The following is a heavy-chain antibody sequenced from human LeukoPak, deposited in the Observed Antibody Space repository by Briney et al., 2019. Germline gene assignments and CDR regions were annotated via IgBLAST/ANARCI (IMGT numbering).Heavy chain of an antibody. Sequence: SETLSLTCVVYGGSFNGYYWSWIRQPPGKGLEWIGEINHSGTTNYNPSLKSRVTISIDTSKNQFSLKLSSVTAADTAVYYCARDSITMVRGVIKYYYYYYMDVWGKGTTVTVSS. CDR3: ARDSITMVRGVIKYYYYYYMDV. V-gene: IGHV4-34*01. CDR1: GGSFNGYY. J-gene: IGHJ6*03. CDR2: INHSGTT. D-gene: IGHD3-10*01.